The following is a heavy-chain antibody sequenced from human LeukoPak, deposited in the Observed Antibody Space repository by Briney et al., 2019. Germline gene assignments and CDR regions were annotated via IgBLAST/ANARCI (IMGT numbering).Heavy chain of an antibody. CDR2: ISSSSSTI. V-gene: IGHV3-48*04. J-gene: IGHJ4*02. D-gene: IGHD3-16*01. CDR1: GFTFSSYS. Sequence: PGGSLRLSCAASGFTFSSYSMNWVRQAPGKGLEWVSYISSSSSTIYYADSVKGRFTISRDNAKNSLYLQMNSLRAEDTAVYYCARISGELGNVWLDYWGQGTLVTVSS. CDR3: ARISGELGNVWLDY.